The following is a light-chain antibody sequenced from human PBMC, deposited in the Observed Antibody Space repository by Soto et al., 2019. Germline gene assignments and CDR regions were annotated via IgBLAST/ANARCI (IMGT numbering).Light chain of an antibody. CDR2: DAS. CDR3: QQYNSYPLT. CDR1: QSISSW. V-gene: IGKV1-5*01. J-gene: IGKJ4*01. Sequence: DIQMTQSPSTLSASVGDRVTITCRASQSISSWLAWYQQKPGKAPKLLIYDASSWESGVPSRFIGSGSGTEFTLTICCLQPDDFATYYCQQYNSYPLTFGGGTKVDIK.